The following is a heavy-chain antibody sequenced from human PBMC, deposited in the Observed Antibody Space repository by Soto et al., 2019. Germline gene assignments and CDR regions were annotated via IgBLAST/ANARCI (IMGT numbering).Heavy chain of an antibody. D-gene: IGHD3-16*02. CDR1: GFTFSSYI. Sequence: EVQLVESGGGLVKPGGSLRLSCAASGFTFSSYIMNWVRQAPGKGLEWVSSISSSSSYIYYADSVKGRFTISRDNAKNSLYLQMNSMRAEDTAVSYCARVLDYDSVWGSYPLNWFDPWGQGTLVTVSS. CDR2: ISSSSSYI. CDR3: ARVLDYDSVWGSYPLNWFDP. V-gene: IGHV3-21*01. J-gene: IGHJ5*02.